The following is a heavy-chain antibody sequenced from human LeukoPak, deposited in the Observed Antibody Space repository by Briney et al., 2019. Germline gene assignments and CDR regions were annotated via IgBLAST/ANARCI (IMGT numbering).Heavy chain of an antibody. V-gene: IGHV1-2*02. D-gene: IGHD2-15*01. CDR2: INPNSDGT. CDR3: ARVHCSGGSCYSSDY. CDR1: GYTFTGYY. J-gene: IGHJ4*02. Sequence: ASVKVSCKASGYTFTGYYMHWVRQAPGQGLEWMGWINPNSDGTNYAQKFQGRVTMTRDTSISTAYMELSRLRSDDTAVYYCARVHCSGGSCYSSDYWGQGTLVTVSS.